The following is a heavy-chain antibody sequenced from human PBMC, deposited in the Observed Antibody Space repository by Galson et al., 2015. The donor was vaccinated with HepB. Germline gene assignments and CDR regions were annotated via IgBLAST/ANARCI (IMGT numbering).Heavy chain of an antibody. CDR1: GYSFTNYW. V-gene: IGHV5-51*01. CDR3: ARTGYYDSSGYGIGYMDV. J-gene: IGHJ6*03. CDR2: IYPGDSDT. Sequence: QSGAEVKKPGESLKISCKGSGYSFTNYWIGWVRQMPGKGLEWMGIIYPGDSDTRYSPSFQGQVTISADKSISTAYLQWSSLKASDTAMYYCARTGYYDSSGYGIGYMDVWGKGTTVTVSS. D-gene: IGHD3-22*01.